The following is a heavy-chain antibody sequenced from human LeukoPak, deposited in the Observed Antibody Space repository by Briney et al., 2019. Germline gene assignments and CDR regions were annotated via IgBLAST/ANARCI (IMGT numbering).Heavy chain of an antibody. V-gene: IGHV3-74*01. CDR2: IGSDGSST. J-gene: IGHJ3*02. D-gene: IGHD2-15*01. CDR3: ARVSGGAFDI. CDR1: GFTFSYYW. Sequence: PEGSLRLSWAASGFTFSYYWMHWVRQAPTKGLVWVSRIGSDGSSTNYADSVKGRFTISRDNTKSTVYLQMNSLRAEDTAVYYCARVSGGAFDIWGQGTLVTVSS.